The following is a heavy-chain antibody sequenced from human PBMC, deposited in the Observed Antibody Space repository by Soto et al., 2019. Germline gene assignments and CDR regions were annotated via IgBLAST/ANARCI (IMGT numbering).Heavy chain of an antibody. CDR2: ISGSSDTI. CDR1: GFTLSSYN. D-gene: IGHD1-26*01. V-gene: IGHV3-48*02. CDR3: ARDHDGSTGFVGIYYYFGVDV. J-gene: IGHJ6*02. Sequence: EVQLVESGGGLVQPGGSLRLSCAASGFTLSSYNMNWLRQAPGKGLEWVSYISGSSDTIYYANSVKGRFTISRDKAENSLYLQMDSLRDEDTAVYYCARDHDGSTGFVGIYYYFGVDVWGQGTTVTVSS.